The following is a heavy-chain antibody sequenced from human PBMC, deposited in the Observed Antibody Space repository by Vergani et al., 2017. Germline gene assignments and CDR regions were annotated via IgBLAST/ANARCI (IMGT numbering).Heavy chain of an antibody. D-gene: IGHD2-2*01. J-gene: IGHJ6*03. V-gene: IGHV3-23*01. CDR1: GFTFSSYA. Sequence: EVQLLESGGGLVQPGGSLRLSCAASGFTFSSYAMSWVRQAPGKGLEWVSAISGSGGSTYYADSVKGRFTISRDNSKNTLYLQMNSLRAEDTAVYYCARGRRSTVVPAALVNYYYMDVWGKGTTVTVSS. CDR3: ARGRRSTVVPAALVNYYYMDV. CDR2: ISGSGGST.